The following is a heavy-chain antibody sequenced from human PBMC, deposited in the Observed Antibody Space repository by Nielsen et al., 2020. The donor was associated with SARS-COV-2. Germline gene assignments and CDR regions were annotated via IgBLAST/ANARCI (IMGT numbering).Heavy chain of an antibody. CDR1: GGSISSYY. J-gene: IGHJ3*02. D-gene: IGHD2-2*01. CDR2: IYYSGST. V-gene: IGHV4-59*06. CDR3: AREKHSTQGAFDI. Sequence: SETLSLTCTVSGGSISSYYWSWIRQPPGKGLEWIGYIYYSGSTYYNPSLKSRVTISVDTSKNQFSLKLSSVTAADTAVYYCAREKHSTQGAFDIWGRGTMVTVSS.